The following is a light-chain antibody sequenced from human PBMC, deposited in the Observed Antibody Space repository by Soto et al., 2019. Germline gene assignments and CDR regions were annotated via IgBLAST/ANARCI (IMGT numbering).Light chain of an antibody. CDR1: QSVSSSY. CDR3: QQYGSSPPVT. J-gene: IGKJ1*01. Sequence: EKVMTQSPATLSVSPGGRATLSCRASQSVSSSYLARYQQKPGQAPRLLIYGASSRATGIPDRFSGSGSGTDFTLTISRLEPEDFAVYYCQQYGSSPPVTFGQGTKVDIK. CDR2: GAS. V-gene: IGKV3-20*01.